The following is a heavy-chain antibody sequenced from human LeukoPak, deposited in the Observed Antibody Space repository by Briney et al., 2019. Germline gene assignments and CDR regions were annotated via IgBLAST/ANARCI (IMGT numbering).Heavy chain of an antibody. CDR2: IYYSGST. Sequence: SETLSLTCTVPGGSISSYYWSWIRQPPGKGLEWIGPIYYSGSTNYNPSLKSRVTISVDTSKSQFSLKLSSVTAADTAVYYCARDSRYSSSWNDYYYYYYMDVWGKGTTVTVSS. CDR1: GGSISSYY. J-gene: IGHJ6*03. CDR3: ARDSRYSSSWNDYYYYYYMDV. D-gene: IGHD6-13*01. V-gene: IGHV4-59*01.